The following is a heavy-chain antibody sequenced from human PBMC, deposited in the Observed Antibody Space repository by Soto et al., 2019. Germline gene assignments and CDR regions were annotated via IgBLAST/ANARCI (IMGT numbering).Heavy chain of an antibody. D-gene: IGHD1-1*01. CDR2: MNPNSGNT. V-gene: IGHV1-8*01. Sequence: QVQLVQSGAEVKKPGASVKVSCKASGYTFTSYDINWVRQATGQGLEWMGWMNPNSGNTGYAQKFQGRVTMTRNTSISTAYMELSSLRSEDTAVYYCARGSRLLERLGNYYGMDVWGQGPTVTVSS. J-gene: IGHJ6*02. CDR3: ARGSRLLERLGNYYGMDV. CDR1: GYTFTSYD.